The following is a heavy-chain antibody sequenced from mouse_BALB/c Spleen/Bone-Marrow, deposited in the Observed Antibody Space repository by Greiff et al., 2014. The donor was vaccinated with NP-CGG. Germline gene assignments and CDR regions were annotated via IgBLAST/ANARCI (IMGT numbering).Heavy chain of an antibody. CDR3: ARRGFITTVVEGYFDY. CDR2: IDPYYGGT. J-gene: IGHJ2*01. CDR1: GYSFTGYN. Sequence: EVQLVESGPELEKPGASVKISCKAFGYSFTGYNMNWVKQSNGKSLEWIGNIDPYYGGTSYNQKFKGKATLTVDKSSSTAYMQLKSLTSEDSAVYYCARRGFITTVVEGYFDYWGQGTTLTVSS. V-gene: IGHV1-39*01. D-gene: IGHD1-1*01.